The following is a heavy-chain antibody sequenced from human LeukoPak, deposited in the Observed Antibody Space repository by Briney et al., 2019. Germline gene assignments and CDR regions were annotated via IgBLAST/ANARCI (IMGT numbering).Heavy chain of an antibody. V-gene: IGHV3-74*01. CDR3: ARSLLRFGEPT. CDR1: GFTFSSYW. J-gene: IGHJ5*02. CDR2: INNDGSST. Sequence: GGSLRLSCAASGFTFSSYWMHWVRQTPRKGLVWVSRINNDGSSTSYADSVKGRFTISRDNAKNSVYLQMNSLRVEDTAVYYCARSLLRFGEPTWGQGTLVTVSS. D-gene: IGHD3-10*01.